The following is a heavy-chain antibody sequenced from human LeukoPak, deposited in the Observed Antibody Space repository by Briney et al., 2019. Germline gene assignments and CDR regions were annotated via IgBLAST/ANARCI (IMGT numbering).Heavy chain of an antibody. CDR1: GDSISSSNYY. D-gene: IGHD6-6*01. Sequence: SETLSLTCTVSGDSISSSNYYWGWIRQPLGKGLEWIGSIYYSRSTFCNPSLKSRVTISVDTSKNQFSLKLSSVTAADTAVYYCARSPTEWEYSHTLDYWGQGTLVTVSS. J-gene: IGHJ4*02. CDR2: IYYSRST. CDR3: ARSPTEWEYSHTLDY. V-gene: IGHV4-39*01.